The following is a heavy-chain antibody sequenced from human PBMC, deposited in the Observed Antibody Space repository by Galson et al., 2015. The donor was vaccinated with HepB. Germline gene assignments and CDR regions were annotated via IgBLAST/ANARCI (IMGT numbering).Heavy chain of an antibody. CDR3: VRGIRVSTGGQIRYYFDY. D-gene: IGHD2-15*01. CDR1: GFTFRDHA. J-gene: IGHJ4*02. V-gene: IGHV3-49*03. CDR2: IRSKFYTGTT. Sequence: SLRLSCATSGFTFRDHAMGWFRQAPGKGLEWVTFIRSKFYTGTTDDAASVKGRLTISRDDSKSIAYLQMNSLKTEDTAIYYCVRGIRVSTGGQIRYYFDYWGQGTVVIVSS.